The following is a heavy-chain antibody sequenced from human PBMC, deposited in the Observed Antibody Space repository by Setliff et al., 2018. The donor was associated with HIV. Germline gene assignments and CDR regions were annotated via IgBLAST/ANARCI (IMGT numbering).Heavy chain of an antibody. V-gene: IGHV4-61*08. J-gene: IGHJ4*02. Sequence: CTVSGGSISSGGYYWSWIRQHPGKGLEWIGYVSSIGNTNYNPSLKSRVTISVDGSKNQFSLKLKSVTAADTAVYYCARWHPPYGFWEEDYWGQGTLVTVSS. CDR1: GGSISSGGYY. D-gene: IGHD3-10*01. CDR3: ARWHPPYGFWEEDY. CDR2: VSSIGNT.